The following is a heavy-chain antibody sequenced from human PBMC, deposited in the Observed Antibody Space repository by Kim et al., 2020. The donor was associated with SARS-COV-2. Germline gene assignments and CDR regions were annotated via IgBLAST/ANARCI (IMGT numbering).Heavy chain of an antibody. CDR2: IIPIFGTA. CDR3: ARDRLNWNYVLDY. D-gene: IGHD1-7*01. V-gene: IGHV1-69*13. CDR1: GGTFSSYA. J-gene: IGHJ4*02. Sequence: SVKVSCKASGGTFSSYAISWVRQAPGQGLEWMGGIIPIFGTANYAQKFQGRVTITADESTSTAYMELSSLRSEDTAVYYCARDRLNWNYVLDYWGQGTLVTVSS.